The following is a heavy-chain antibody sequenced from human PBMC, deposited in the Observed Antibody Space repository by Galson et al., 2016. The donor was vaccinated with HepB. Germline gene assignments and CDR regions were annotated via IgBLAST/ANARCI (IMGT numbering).Heavy chain of an antibody. V-gene: IGHV1-18*01. Sequence: SVKVSCKASGYTFTNNGISWIRQAPGQGLEWVGWISAYHGNTNYAQKFQGRVTMTRDTSTSTAHMDLRSLRSDDTGVYYCAIRGGYSGYDYFDWGQGTLVTVSS. D-gene: IGHD5-12*01. CDR3: AIRGGYSGYDYFD. CDR2: ISAYHGNT. CDR1: GYTFTNNG. J-gene: IGHJ4*02.